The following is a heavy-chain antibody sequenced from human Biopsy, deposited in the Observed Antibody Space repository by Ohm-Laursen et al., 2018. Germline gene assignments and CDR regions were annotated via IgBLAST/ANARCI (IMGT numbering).Heavy chain of an antibody. CDR3: ALQSVAQMKNFDY. Sequence: SSVKVSCNAYGYTFAGYYLHWVRQAPGQGLEWMGWISPKSGDTNYAHKFQGNITMTRDTSMSTAYMEMSRLRCDDTAVYYCALQSVAQMKNFDYWGQGTLVTVSS. CDR2: ISPKSGDT. J-gene: IGHJ4*02. D-gene: IGHD6-19*01. CDR1: GYTFAGYY. V-gene: IGHV1-2*02.